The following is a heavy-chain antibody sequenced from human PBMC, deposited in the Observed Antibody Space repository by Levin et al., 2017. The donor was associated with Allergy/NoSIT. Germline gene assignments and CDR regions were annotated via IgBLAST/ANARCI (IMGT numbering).Heavy chain of an antibody. D-gene: IGHD1-26*01. V-gene: IGHV3-9*01. CDR3: AKAPRGELGWDY. J-gene: IGHJ4*02. CDR1: GFTFDDYA. Sequence: PGGSLRLSCAASGFTFDDYAMHWVRQAPGKGLEWVSGISWNSGSIGYADSVKGRFTISRDNAKNSLYLQMNSLRAEDTALYYCAKAPRGELGWDYWGQGTLVTVSS. CDR2: ISWNSGSI.